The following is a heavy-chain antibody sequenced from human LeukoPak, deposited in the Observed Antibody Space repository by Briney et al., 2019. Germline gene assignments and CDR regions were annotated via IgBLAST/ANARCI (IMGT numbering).Heavy chain of an antibody. CDR3: ARGQKYRNGYTVTELGSGYFDY. V-gene: IGHV1-46*01. J-gene: IGHJ4*02. CDR1: GYTFTSYY. CDR2: INPSGGST. Sequence: GASVKVSCKASGYTFTSYYIHWVRQARGEGLEWMGIINPSGGSTSYAQKFQGRVTMTRDMSTSTVYMELSSLRSEDTAVYYCARGQKYRNGYTVTELGSGYFDYWGQGTLVTVSS. D-gene: IGHD5-18*01.